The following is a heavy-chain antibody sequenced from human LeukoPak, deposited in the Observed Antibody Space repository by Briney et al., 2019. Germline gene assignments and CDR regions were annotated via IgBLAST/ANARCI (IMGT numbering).Heavy chain of an antibody. J-gene: IGHJ4*02. Sequence: PGGSLRLSCAASGFTVSSTYMSWVRQAPGKGLEWVSVIYKDGKIYYIDSVKGRFTISRDTSKNTLYLQMNSLRVEDTAVYYCASRHCSGGDCYFAGADPFDHWGQGTLVTVSP. CDR1: GFTVSSTY. V-gene: IGHV3-53*01. CDR3: ASRHCSGGDCYFAGADPFDH. D-gene: IGHD2-21*01. CDR2: IYKDGKI.